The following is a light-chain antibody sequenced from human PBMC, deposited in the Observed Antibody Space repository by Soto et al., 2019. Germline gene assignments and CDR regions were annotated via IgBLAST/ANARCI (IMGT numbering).Light chain of an antibody. V-gene: IGKV3-15*01. CDR3: QQYNNWPRT. Sequence: EIVMTQAPAPLSVSPGERVPLSRRARQSVNSNSAWYQQEAGQAPRLLIYGTSTRATGIPARFSGSGSGTEFTLTISSLQFGDFAVYYCQQYNNWPRTFGQGTKVDIK. J-gene: IGKJ1*01. CDR2: GTS. CDR1: QSVNSN.